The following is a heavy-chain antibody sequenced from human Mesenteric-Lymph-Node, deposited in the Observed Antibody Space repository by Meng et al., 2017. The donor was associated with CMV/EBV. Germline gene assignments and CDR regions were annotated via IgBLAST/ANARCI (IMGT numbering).Heavy chain of an antibody. J-gene: IGHJ4*02. V-gene: IGHV3-48*01. CDR2: ISSDGSNT. D-gene: IGHD3-22*01. Sequence: GGSLRLSCAAPGFTLRNYEVNWVRLAPGKGLEWISYISSDGSNTYYADSVKGRFTISRDNSKNTLFLQMSSLRAEDSAVYYCARGVDSSGYYYMTMDYWGQGTQVTVSS. CDR1: GFTLRNYE. CDR3: ARGVDSSGYYYMTMDY.